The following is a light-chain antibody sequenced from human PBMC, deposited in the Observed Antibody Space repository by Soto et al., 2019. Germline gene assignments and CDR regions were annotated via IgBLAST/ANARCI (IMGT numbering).Light chain of an antibody. CDR1: QSVLYTSNNKNY. V-gene: IGKV4-1*01. Sequence: IVMTQSPDSLAVSLGERATINCKSSQSVLYTSNNKNYIAWYQQKSGQPPKLLIYWASTRESGVPDRFNGGGSGTDFTLTISSLQAEDVAVYYCQQYYSVPITFGQGTRLEIK. CDR3: QQYYSVPIT. J-gene: IGKJ5*01. CDR2: WAS.